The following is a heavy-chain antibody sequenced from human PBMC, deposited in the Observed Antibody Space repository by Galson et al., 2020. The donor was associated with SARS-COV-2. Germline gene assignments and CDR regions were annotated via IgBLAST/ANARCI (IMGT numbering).Heavy chain of an antibody. CDR3: ARGGSHGMDV. D-gene: IGHD6-6*01. CDR2: LNPRGGIT. V-gene: IGHV1-46*01. Sequence: ASVKVSCKASGYTLTSYYMHWVRQAPGHGLEWKRILNPRGGITNYVEKLQGRVTMTRDTSTSTVYMELSSLRSEDTAVYYCARGGSHGMDVWGQGTTVTASS. J-gene: IGHJ6*02. CDR1: GYTLTSYY.